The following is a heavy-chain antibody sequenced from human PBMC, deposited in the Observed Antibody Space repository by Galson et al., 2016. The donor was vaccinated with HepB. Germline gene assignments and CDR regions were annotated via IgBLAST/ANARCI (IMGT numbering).Heavy chain of an antibody. CDR3: ARVFTMVRGVTNTFYYYGTVV. Sequence: SVKVSCKASGYTLTDYYIHWVRQAPGQGLEWMGWINPNSGGTNYARKFQGRVTMTRDTSISTAYMELSGLKSDDTAVYYCARVFTMVRGVTNTFYYYGTVVWGQGTTVSVSS. D-gene: IGHD3-10*01. CDR2: INPNSGGT. J-gene: IGHJ6*02. V-gene: IGHV1-2*02. CDR1: GYTLTDYY.